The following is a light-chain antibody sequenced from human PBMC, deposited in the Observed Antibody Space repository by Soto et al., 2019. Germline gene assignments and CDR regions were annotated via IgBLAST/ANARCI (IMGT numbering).Light chain of an antibody. V-gene: IGKV3-20*01. CDR3: QQYGSSSWT. CDR1: QSVSSY. J-gene: IGKJ1*01. Sequence: IVLTQSPATLSLSPGERATLSCRASQSVSSYLAWYQQKPGQAPRLLIYDASSRATGIPARFSGSGSGTDFTLTISRLEAEDFAVYYCQQYGSSSWTFGQGTKVDI. CDR2: DAS.